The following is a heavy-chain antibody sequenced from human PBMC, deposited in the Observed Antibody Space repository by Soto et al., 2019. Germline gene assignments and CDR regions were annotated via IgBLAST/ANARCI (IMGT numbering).Heavy chain of an antibody. J-gene: IGHJ6*03. CDR2: ISWNSGSI. V-gene: IGHV3-9*01. D-gene: IGHD1-26*01. Sequence: EVQLVESGGGLVQPGRSLRLSCAASGFTFDDYAMHWVRQAPGKGLEWVSGISWNSGSIGYADSVKGRFTISRDNAKNSLHLQMNSLRAEDTALYYCAKDTGAAYYYYMDGWGKGTTVTVSS. CDR3: AKDTGAAYYYYMDG. CDR1: GFTFDDYA.